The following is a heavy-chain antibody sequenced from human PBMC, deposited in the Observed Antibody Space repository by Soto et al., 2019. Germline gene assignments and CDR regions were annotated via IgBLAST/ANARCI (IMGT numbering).Heavy chain of an antibody. CDR1: GGSISSSSYY. CDR3: ARHWIIAAAGNFDY. J-gene: IGHJ4*02. D-gene: IGHD6-13*01. Sequence: TSETLSLTCTVSGGSISSSSYYWGWIRQPPGKGLEWIGSIYYSGSTYYNPSLKSRVTISVDTSKNQFSLKLSSVTAADTAVYYCARHWIIAAAGNFDYWGQGTLVTVSS. V-gene: IGHV4-39*01. CDR2: IYYSGST.